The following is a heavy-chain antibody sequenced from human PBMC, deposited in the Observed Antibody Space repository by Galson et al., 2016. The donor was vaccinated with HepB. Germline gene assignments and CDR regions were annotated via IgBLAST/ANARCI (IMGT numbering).Heavy chain of an antibody. V-gene: IGHV3-33*01. CDR1: GFIFSSYG. D-gene: IGHD1-26*01. CDR3: ARGRNGFGSSADH. J-gene: IGHJ4*02. Sequence: SLRLSCAASGFIFSSYGMHWVRQAPGKGLEWVAVIWYDGNEYYEDSVKGRFTISRDNSNNTLYLQMNTLRAEDTAVYYCARGRNGFGSSADHGGQGTLVTVSS. CDR2: IWYDGNE.